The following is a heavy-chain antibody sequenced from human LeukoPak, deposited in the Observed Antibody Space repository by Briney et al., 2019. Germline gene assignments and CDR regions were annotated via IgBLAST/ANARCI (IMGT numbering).Heavy chain of an antibody. J-gene: IGHJ4*02. CDR2: ISAYNGNT. D-gene: IGHD3-3*01. CDR1: GYTFTSYG. CDR3: ARQEAYYDFWSGPFDY. V-gene: IGHV1-18*01. Sequence: ASVKVSCKASGYTFTSYGISWVRQAPGQGLEWMGWISAYNGNTNYAQKLQGRVTMTTDTSTSTAYMELRSLRSDDTAVYYCARQEAYYDFWSGPFDYWGQGTLVTVSS.